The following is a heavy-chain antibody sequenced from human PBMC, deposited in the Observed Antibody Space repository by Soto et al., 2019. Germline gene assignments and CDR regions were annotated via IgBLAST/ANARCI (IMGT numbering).Heavy chain of an antibody. CDR2: INPSGGST. D-gene: IGHD2-8*01. CDR1: GYTFTSYY. CDR3: ARQARYCTNGVCSAYGMDV. Sequence: QVQLVQSGAEVKKPGASVKVSCKASGYTFTSYYMHWVRQAPGQGIEWMGIINPSGGSTSYAQKFQGRVTMTRDTSTSTVYMELSSLRSEDTAVYYCARQARYCTNGVCSAYGMDVWGQGTTVTVSS. V-gene: IGHV1-46*01. J-gene: IGHJ6*02.